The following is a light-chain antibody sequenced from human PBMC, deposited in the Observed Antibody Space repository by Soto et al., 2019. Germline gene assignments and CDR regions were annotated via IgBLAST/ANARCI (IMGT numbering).Light chain of an antibody. V-gene: IGKV1-5*03. CDR3: QQYNSYSSYT. J-gene: IGKJ2*01. CDR2: KAS. Sequence: DIQMTQSPSTLSASVGDRVTITCRASQSISSWLAWYQQKPGKAPKLLIYKASSLESGVPSRFSGSGSGTEFTLTISSLQPDDFATYYCQQYNSYSSYTFGQGNQAGDQT. CDR1: QSISSW.